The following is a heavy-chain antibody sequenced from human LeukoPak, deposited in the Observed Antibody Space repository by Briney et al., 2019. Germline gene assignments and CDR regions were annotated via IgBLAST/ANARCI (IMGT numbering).Heavy chain of an antibody. CDR1: GLSLTTSGVA. Sequence: SGPTLVKPTQTLTLTCTFSGLSLTTSGVAVGWIRQPPGKALEWLALIYWDDDKRYRSSLKSRLTITKDTSKNQVVLTMTNMDPVHTATYYCAHRRPVGASYGVGFDPWGQGTLVTVSS. J-gene: IGHJ5*02. D-gene: IGHD1-26*01. CDR3: AHRRPVGASYGVGFDP. CDR2: IYWDDDK. V-gene: IGHV2-5*02.